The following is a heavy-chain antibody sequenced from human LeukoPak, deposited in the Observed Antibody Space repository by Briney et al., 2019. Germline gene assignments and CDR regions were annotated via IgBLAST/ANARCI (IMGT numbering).Heavy chain of an antibody. D-gene: IGHD3-22*01. CDR1: GFTFDDYT. CDR3: AKDLGDSSGYHDAFDI. J-gene: IGHJ3*02. V-gene: IGHV3-43*01. Sequence: PGGSLRLSCAASGFTFDDYTIHWVRQAPGKGLEWVSLISWDGGRTYYADSVKGRFTISRDNSTNSLYLQMNSLRIEDTALYYCAKDLGDSSGYHDAFDIWGQGTMVTVSS. CDR2: ISWDGGRT.